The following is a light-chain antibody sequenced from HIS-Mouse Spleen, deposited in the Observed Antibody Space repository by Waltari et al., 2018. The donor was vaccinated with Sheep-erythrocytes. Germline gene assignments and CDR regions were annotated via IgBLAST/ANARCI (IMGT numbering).Light chain of an antibody. Sequence: QSALTQPRPVSGSPGPSVTLSCPGTSSDFGGYNYVSWYHQHPGKAPKLMIYDVSKRPSGVPDRFSGSKSGNTASLTISGLQAEDEADYYCCSYAGSYNHVFATGTKVTVL. CDR2: DVS. CDR1: SSDFGGYNY. CDR3: CSYAGSYNHV. J-gene: IGLJ1*01. V-gene: IGLV2-11*01.